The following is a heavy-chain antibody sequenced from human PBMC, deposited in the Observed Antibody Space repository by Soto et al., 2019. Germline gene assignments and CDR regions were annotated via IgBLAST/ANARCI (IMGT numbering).Heavy chain of an antibody. CDR2: IRSKAYGGTT. D-gene: IGHD3-3*01. Sequence: GGSLRLSCTASGFTFGDYAMSWVRQAPGKGLEWVGFIRSKAYGGTTEYAASVKGRFTISRDDSKSIAYLQMNSLKTEDTAVYYCTRAYYDFWSGYYPGGNWFDPWGQGTLVTVSS. CDR3: TRAYYDFWSGYYPGGNWFDP. V-gene: IGHV3-49*04. J-gene: IGHJ5*02. CDR1: GFTFGDYA.